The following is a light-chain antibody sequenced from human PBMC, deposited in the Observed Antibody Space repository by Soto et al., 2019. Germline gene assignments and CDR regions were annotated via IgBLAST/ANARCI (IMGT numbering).Light chain of an antibody. CDR3: QQYGSSPSYT. CDR1: QSVSSSY. J-gene: IGKJ2*01. CDR2: GAS. Sequence: EIVLTQSPGTLFLSPGERATLSCRASQSVSSSYLAWYQQKPGQAPRLLIYGASSRATGSPDRFSGSGSGTDFTLTISRLEPEDFAVYYCQQYGSSPSYTFGQGTKLEIK. V-gene: IGKV3-20*01.